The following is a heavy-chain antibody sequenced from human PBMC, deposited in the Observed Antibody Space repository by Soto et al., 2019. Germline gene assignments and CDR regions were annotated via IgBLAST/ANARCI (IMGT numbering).Heavy chain of an antibody. CDR2: VDLSGST. CDR1: GGSLSGYY. V-gene: IGHV4-34*02. Sequence: QVQLQQWGAGLLKPSETLSLTCAVYGGSLSGYYWSWIRQSPEKGLEWIGEVDLSGSTTYDPSLKSRVTISLDTSKIQLSLRLTSVTAADTAVYYCARGTIAARLANWGQGTLVTVSS. CDR3: ARGTIAARLAN. J-gene: IGHJ4*02. D-gene: IGHD6-6*01.